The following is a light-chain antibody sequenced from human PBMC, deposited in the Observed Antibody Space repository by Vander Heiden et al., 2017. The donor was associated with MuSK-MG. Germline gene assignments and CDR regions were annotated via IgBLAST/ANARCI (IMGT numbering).Light chain of an antibody. V-gene: IGLV1-47*02. J-gene: IGLJ3*02. CDR1: SSHIGSNY. CDR2: SNN. Sequence: QSVLTPPPSASGTPGQRVTISFSGSSSHIGSNYVYWYQQLPGTAPKLLIYSNNQRPSGVPDRFSGSKSGTAASLAISGLRSEDEADYYCAAWDDRLSGPVFGGGTKLTVL. CDR3: AAWDDRLSGPV.